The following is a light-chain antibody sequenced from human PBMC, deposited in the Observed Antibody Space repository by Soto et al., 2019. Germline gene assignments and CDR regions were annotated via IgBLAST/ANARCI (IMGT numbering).Light chain of an antibody. CDR1: QSISSW. Sequence: QMTQAPSTLSASVGDRVTITCRASQSISSWLAWYQQKPGKAPKLLIYDASSLESGVPSRFSGSGSGTEFTLTISSLQPDDFATYYCQQYNSYSWTFGQGTKV. J-gene: IGKJ1*01. V-gene: IGKV1-5*01. CDR2: DAS. CDR3: QQYNSYSWT.